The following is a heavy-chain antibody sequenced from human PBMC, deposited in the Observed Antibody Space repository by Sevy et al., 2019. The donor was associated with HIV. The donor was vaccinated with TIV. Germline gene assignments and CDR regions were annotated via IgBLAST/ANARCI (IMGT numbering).Heavy chain of an antibody. V-gene: IGHV3-72*01. CDR1: GFTFSDHY. CDR3: ATHAGIAAAGRVFDY. D-gene: IGHD6-13*01. Sequence: GGSLRLSCVASGFTFSDHYMEWVRQAPGKGLEWVGRTRNKADGYTPEYASSAKGRFTISSDESKNSLYVQMNSLKAEYTAVYYCATHAGIAAAGRVFDYWGQGTLVTVSS. J-gene: IGHJ4*02. CDR2: TRNKADGYTP.